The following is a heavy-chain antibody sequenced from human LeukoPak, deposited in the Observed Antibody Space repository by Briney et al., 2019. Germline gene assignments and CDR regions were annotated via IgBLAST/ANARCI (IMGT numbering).Heavy chain of an antibody. D-gene: IGHD1-26*01. Sequence: PGGSLRLSCAASGFTFSSYAMSWVRQAPGKGLEWVSAITGSGGTTYYADSMKGRFTISRDNSKNTLYLQMNSLRAEDTAVYYCAKDRVGAPLYFDFWGQGTLVAVSS. J-gene: IGHJ4*02. V-gene: IGHV3-23*01. CDR2: ITGSGGTT. CDR3: AKDRVGAPLYFDF. CDR1: GFTFSSYA.